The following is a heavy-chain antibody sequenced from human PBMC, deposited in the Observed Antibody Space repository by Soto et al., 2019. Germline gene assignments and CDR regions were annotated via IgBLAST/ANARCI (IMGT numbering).Heavy chain of an antibody. CDR1: GFTFSSYG. D-gene: IGHD5-18*01. V-gene: IGHV3-30*18. CDR3: AKDYDGYSYGTSSLGY. CDR2: ISYDGSNK. J-gene: IGHJ4*02. Sequence: QVQLVESGGGVVQPGRSLRLSCAASGFTFSSYGMHWVRQAPGKGLEWVAVISYDGSNKYYADSVKGRFTISRDNSKNTLHLQMNSLRAEDTAVYYCAKDYDGYSYGTSSLGYWGQGTLVTVSS.